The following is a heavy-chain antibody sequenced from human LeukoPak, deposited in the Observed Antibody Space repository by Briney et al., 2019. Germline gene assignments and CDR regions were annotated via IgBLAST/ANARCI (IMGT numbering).Heavy chain of an antibody. Sequence: GGSLRLSCVASGFTVSSSDMNWVRQGPGKGLEWVSVIYSGGTTSYADSVKGRFTISRDNSKNTLYLQMNSLRAEDTAVYYCARDRVRYCSGGSCLSYAFDIWGQGTMVTVSS. D-gene: IGHD2-15*01. CDR1: GFTVSSSD. V-gene: IGHV3-66*01. CDR2: IYSGGTT. CDR3: ARDRVRYCSGGSCLSYAFDI. J-gene: IGHJ3*02.